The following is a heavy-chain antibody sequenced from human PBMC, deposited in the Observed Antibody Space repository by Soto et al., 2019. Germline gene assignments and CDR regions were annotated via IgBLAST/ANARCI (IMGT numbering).Heavy chain of an antibody. V-gene: IGHV3-48*03. Sequence: GGSLRLSCAASGFTFRSYEINWVRQAPGKGLEWVSYISSSGSTIYYADSVKGRFTISRDNAKNSLYLQMNSLRAEDTAVYYCAANKEMAYYGMDVWGQGTTVTVSS. J-gene: IGHJ6*02. CDR2: ISSSGSTI. CDR3: AANKEMAYYGMDV. CDR1: GFTFRSYE.